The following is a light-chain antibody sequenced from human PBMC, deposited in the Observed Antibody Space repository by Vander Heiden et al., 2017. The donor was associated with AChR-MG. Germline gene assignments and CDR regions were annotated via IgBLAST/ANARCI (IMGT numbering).Light chain of an antibody. CDR2: AAS. CDR1: ESISTF. J-gene: IGKJ2*01. V-gene: IGKV1-39*01. Sequence: DIQMTQSLSSLSASAGDRVTLTCRASESISTFLNWYQQKPGKAPKLLIYAASTLHSGVPSRFSGSGSGTDFTLTISTLQPEDFASYYCQQSDNLPHTFGQRTKLEIK. CDR3: QQSDNLPHT.